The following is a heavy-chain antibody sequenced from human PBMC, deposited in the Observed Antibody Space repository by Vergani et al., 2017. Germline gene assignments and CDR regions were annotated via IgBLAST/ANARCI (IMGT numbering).Heavy chain of an antibody. J-gene: IGHJ5*02. CDR1: GDSISSAGHY. V-gene: IGHV4-61*02. CDR2: IYISGAT. Sequence: QVQLQESGPGLLKPSQTLSLTCTVSGDSISSAGHYWTWIRQAAGRGLEWIGHIYISGATNYNPSLKSRVTISVDSSKKQFYLTLTSVTAADTAVYYCASDTHSGQRADRWGQGILVTVTS. CDR3: ASDTHSGQRADR. D-gene: IGHD6-19*01.